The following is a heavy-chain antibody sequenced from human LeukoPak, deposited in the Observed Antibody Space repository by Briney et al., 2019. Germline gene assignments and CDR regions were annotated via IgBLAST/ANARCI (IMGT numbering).Heavy chain of an antibody. CDR1: GDSISNPYY. CDR2: ISSSGSTI. J-gene: IGHJ5*02. CDR3: ARFFRPGYPFDP. V-gene: IGHV3-11*01. Sequence: LSLTCTVSGDSISNPYYWGWIRQPPGKGLEWVSYISSSGSTIYYADSVKGRFTISRDNAKNSLYLQMNSLRAEDTAVYYCARFFRPGYPFDPWGQGTLVTVSS. D-gene: IGHD5-18*01.